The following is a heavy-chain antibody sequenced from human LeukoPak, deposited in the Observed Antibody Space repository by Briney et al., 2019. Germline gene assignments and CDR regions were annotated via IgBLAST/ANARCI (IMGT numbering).Heavy chain of an antibody. CDR3: ARVGSLLTYYFDY. D-gene: IGHD2-15*01. V-gene: IGHV5-51*01. CDR2: IYPGDSDT. CDR1: GYSFTSYW. J-gene: IGHJ4*02. Sequence: GESLKISCKGSGYSFTSYWIGWVRQMPGKGLEWMGIIYPGDSDTSYSPPFQGQITISADKSISTAYLQWSSLKASDTAMYYCARVGSLLTYYFDYWGQGTLVTVSS.